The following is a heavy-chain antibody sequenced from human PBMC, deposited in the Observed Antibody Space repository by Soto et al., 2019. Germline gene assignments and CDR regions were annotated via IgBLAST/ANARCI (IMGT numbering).Heavy chain of an antibody. CDR1: GGTFSSYA. CDR3: ASRYYDILTGYSASAPYYFDY. Sequence: ASVKVSCKASGGTFSSYAISWVRQAPGQGLEWMGGIIPIFGTANYAQKFQGRVTITADESTSTAYMELSSLRSEDTAVYYCASRYYDILTGYSASAPYYFDYWGQGTLVTVSS. V-gene: IGHV1-69*13. CDR2: IIPIFGTA. D-gene: IGHD3-9*01. J-gene: IGHJ4*02.